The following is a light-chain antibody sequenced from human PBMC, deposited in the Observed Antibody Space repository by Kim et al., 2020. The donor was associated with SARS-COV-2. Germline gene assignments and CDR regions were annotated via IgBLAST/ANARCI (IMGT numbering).Light chain of an antibody. CDR3: QQYNNWPPWA. V-gene: IGKV3-15*01. Sequence: EIVMTQSQATLSVSPGERATLSCRASQSVSSNLAWYQQKPGQAPRLLIYGASTRATGIPARFSGSGSGTEFTLTISSLQSEDFAVYYCQQYNNWPPWAFSQGTKVDIK. J-gene: IGKJ1*01. CDR2: GAS. CDR1: QSVSSN.